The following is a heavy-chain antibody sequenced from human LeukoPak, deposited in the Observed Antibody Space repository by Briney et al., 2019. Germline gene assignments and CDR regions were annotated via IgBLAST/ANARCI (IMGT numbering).Heavy chain of an antibody. V-gene: IGHV3-21*04. CDR2: ISSSSSYI. CDR1: GFTFSSYS. J-gene: IGHJ3*02. CDR3: AREVRGSAFDI. Sequence: GGSLRLSCAASGFTFSSYSMNWVRQAPGKGLEWVSSISSSSSYIYYADSVKGRFTISRHNSKNTLYLQMNSLRAEDTAVYYCAREVRGSAFDIWGQGTMVTVSS. D-gene: IGHD3-16*01.